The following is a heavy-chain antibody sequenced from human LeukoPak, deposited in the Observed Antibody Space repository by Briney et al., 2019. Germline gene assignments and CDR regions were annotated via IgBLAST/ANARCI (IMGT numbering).Heavy chain of an antibody. Sequence: GGSLRLSCTGSGLTFGDYAVIWVRQAPGRGLEWVGFIRSKAYGGTTEYAASVKGRFTISRDDSKSIAYLQMDSLKTEDTAVYYCTRDYGDYKGDYWGQGTLVPVSS. CDR2: IRSKAYGGTT. CDR3: TRDYGDYKGDY. CDR1: GLTFGDYA. V-gene: IGHV3-49*04. J-gene: IGHJ4*02. D-gene: IGHD4-17*01.